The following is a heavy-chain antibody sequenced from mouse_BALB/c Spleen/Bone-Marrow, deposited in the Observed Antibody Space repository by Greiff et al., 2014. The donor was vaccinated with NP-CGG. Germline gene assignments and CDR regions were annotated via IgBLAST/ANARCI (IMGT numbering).Heavy chain of an antibody. Sequence: VKLVESGTELVRPGTSVKISCKASGYAFTNYWLDWVKQRPGHGLEWIGDIYPGSGNTYYNEKFKGKATLTADKSSSTAYMQLSGLTSEDSAVYFCTRRRSLDYWGQGTTLTVSS. J-gene: IGHJ2*01. CDR1: GYAFTNYW. CDR3: TRRRSLDY. CDR2: IYPGSGNT. V-gene: IGHV1-63*01.